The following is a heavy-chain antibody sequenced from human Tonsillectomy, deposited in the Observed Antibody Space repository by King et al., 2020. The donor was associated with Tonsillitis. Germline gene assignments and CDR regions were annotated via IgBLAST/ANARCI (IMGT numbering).Heavy chain of an antibody. CDR1: GFTFSSYS. CDR3: ARKLYSSSCSTQVAFDY. J-gene: IGHJ4*02. D-gene: IGHD6-19*01. CDR2: ISSSSSYI. V-gene: IGHV3-21*01. Sequence: VQLVESGGGLVKPGGSLRLSCVASGFTFSSYSMNWVRQAPGKGLEWVSSISSSSSYISYADSVKGRFTISRDNAKNSLYLQMNSLRAEDTAVYYCARKLYSSSCSTQVAFDYWGQGTLVTVSS.